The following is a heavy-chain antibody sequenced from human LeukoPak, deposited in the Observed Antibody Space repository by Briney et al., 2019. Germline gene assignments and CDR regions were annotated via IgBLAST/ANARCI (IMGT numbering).Heavy chain of an antibody. V-gene: IGHV3-11*04. CDR3: AREGTHLLRFLEWLFDY. CDR1: GFTFSDYY. CDR2: ISSSGSTI. Sequence: GGSLRLSCAASGFTFSDYYMSWIRQAPGKGLEWVSYISSSGSTIYYADSVKGRFTISRDNAKNSLYLQMNSLRAEDTAVYYCAREGTHLLRFLEWLFDYWGQGTLVTVSS. D-gene: IGHD3-3*01. J-gene: IGHJ4*02.